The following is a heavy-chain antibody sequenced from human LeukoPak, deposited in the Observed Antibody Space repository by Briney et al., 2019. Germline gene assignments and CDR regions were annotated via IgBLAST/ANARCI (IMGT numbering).Heavy chain of an antibody. D-gene: IGHD1-26*01. V-gene: IGHV3-30*18. CDR3: AKGGKWDVTPFDY. CDR1: GFTFNSYV. J-gene: IGHJ4*02. Sequence: GGSLRLSCAASGFTFNSYVMHWVRQAPGKGPEWVAVIEYDENRKYYEDSVKGRFTISRDNSKNTLYLQVNSLRAEDTAVYYCAKGGKWDVTPFDYWGQGTLVTVSS. CDR2: IEYDENRK.